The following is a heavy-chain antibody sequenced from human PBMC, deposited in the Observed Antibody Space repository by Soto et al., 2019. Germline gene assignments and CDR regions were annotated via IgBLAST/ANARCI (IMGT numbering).Heavy chain of an antibody. Sequence: GGSLRLSCAASGFTFSSYAMHWVRQAPGKGLEWVAVISYDGSNKYYADSVKGRFTISRDNSKNTLYLQMNSLRAEDTAVYYCARDQSSSWYEILIGYYYGMDVWGQGTTVTVSS. D-gene: IGHD6-13*01. CDR2: ISYDGSNK. J-gene: IGHJ6*02. CDR3: ARDQSSSWYEILIGYYYGMDV. CDR1: GFTFSSYA. V-gene: IGHV3-30-3*01.